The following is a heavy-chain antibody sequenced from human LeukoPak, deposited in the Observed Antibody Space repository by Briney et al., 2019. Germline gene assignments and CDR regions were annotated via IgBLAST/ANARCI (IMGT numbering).Heavy chain of an antibody. CDR3: ATERSSSWVWYNWFDP. J-gene: IGHJ5*02. CDR2: FDPEDGET. V-gene: IGHV1-24*01. Sequence: ASVKVSCKVSGYTLTELSMHWVRQAPGKGLEWMGGFDPEDGETIYAQKFQGRVTMTEDTSTDTAYMEPSSLRSEDTAVYYCATERSSSWVWYNWFDPWGQGTLVTVSS. CDR1: GYTLTELS. D-gene: IGHD6-13*01.